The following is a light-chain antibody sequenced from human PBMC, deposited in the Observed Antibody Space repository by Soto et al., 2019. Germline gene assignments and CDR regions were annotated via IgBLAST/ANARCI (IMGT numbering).Light chain of an antibody. CDR1: QNINTY. CDR3: QQSYPIPT. CDR2: AAS. Sequence: DIPMTQSPSYLSPAAGARVTITCRASQNINTYLNWYQQKPGTAPKLLIYAASSLESGVPSRFSGRGSGTEFTLTISSLQPEDVATYYCQQSYPIPTFGQGTKVEVK. J-gene: IGKJ1*01. V-gene: IGKV1-39*01.